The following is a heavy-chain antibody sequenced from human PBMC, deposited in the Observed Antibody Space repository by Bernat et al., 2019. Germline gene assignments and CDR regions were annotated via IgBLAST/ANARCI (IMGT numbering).Heavy chain of an antibody. Sequence: QVQLVESGGGVVQPGRSLRLSCAASGYSFSSHAIHWVRQAPGKGLEWVAAISYDGSHQYYADSVKGRFTISRDNSRNTLYLQMNSLRAEDTAVYYCAGDLYNGGCDYFDDWGQGTLVTVSS. V-gene: IGHV3-30*01. D-gene: IGHD6-19*01. CDR3: AGDLYNGGCDYFDD. J-gene: IGHJ4*02. CDR2: ISYDGSHQ. CDR1: GYSFSSHA.